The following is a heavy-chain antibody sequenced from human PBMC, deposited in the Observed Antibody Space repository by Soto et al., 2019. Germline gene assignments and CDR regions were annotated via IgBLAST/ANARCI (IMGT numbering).Heavy chain of an antibody. CDR3: AAGYSWYGSGRRLDY. D-gene: IGHD3-10*01. CDR2: IVVGRGTT. J-gene: IGHJ4*02. CDR1: GFTFTSSA. Sequence: ASVKVSCKASGFTFTSSAVQWVRQARGQRLEWIGWIVVGRGTTNYAQKFQERVTITREMSTSTAYMELSSLRSEDTAVYYCAAGYSWYGSGRRLDYWGQGTLVTVSS. V-gene: IGHV1-58*01.